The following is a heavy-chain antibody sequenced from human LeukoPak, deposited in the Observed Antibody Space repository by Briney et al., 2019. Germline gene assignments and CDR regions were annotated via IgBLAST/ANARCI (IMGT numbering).Heavy chain of an antibody. CDR3: ARRTWSGYYIVFFDY. CDR2: INHSGST. Sequence: SETLSLTCAVYGGSFSGYHWSWIRQPPGKGLEWIGEINHSGSTNYNPSLKSRVTISVDTSKNQFSLKLSSVTAADTAVYYCARRTWSGYYIVFFDYWGQGTLVTVSS. D-gene: IGHD3-3*01. V-gene: IGHV4-34*01. CDR1: GGSFSGYH. J-gene: IGHJ4*02.